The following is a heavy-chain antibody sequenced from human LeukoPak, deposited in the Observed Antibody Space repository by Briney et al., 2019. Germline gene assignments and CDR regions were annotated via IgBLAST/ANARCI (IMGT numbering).Heavy chain of an antibody. CDR3: ARGGGRYSYVYFDY. J-gene: IGHJ4*02. Sequence: PSETLSLTCAVYGGSFSGYYWSWIRQPPGKGLEWIGEINHSGSTNYSPSLKSRVTISVDTSKNQFSLKLGSVTAADTAVYYCARGGGRYSYVYFDYWGQGTLVTVSS. D-gene: IGHD5-18*01. CDR2: INHSGST. V-gene: IGHV4-34*01. CDR1: GGSFSGYY.